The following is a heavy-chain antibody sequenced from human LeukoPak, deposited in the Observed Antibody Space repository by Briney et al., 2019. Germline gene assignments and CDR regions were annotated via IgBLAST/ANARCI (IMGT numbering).Heavy chain of an antibody. Sequence: SETLSLTCAVYDGSLSGNFWWSWVRQSPEKGLEWIGEISHSGVTNYNPSFKSRVTMSIDTSKNQVSLKLTSVTAADTAVYYCSRGHDYIWGMSCYWGQGTLVTGSS. J-gene: IGHJ4*02. CDR3: SRGHDYIWGMSCY. V-gene: IGHV4-34*01. D-gene: IGHD3-16*01. CDR2: ISHSGVT. CDR1: DGSLSGNF.